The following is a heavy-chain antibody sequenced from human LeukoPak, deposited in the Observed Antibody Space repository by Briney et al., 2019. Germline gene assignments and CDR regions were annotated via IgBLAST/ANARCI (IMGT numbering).Heavy chain of an antibody. D-gene: IGHD2-15*01. J-gene: IGHJ4*02. CDR2: IYHSGST. CDR3: ARGASYCSGGRCYLGYFDY. CDR1: GGSISSSNW. Sequence: PSGTLSLTCAVSGGSISSSNWWSWVRQPPGKGLEWIGEIYHSGSTNYNPSLRSRVTISVDKSKNQFSLNLTSVTAADTAVYYCARGASYCSGGRCYLGYFDYWGQGTLVTVSS. V-gene: IGHV4-4*02.